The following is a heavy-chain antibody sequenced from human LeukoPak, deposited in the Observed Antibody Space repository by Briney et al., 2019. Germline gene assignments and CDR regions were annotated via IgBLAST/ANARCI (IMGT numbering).Heavy chain of an antibody. V-gene: IGHV3-7*01. J-gene: IGHJ5*02. Sequence: GGSLRLSCAASGFTFSSYWMSWVRQAPGKGLEWVANIKQDGSEKYYVDSVKGRFTISRDNAKNSLYLQMNSLRAEDTAVYYCARGSRYYYGSGSYGFDPWGQGTLVTVSS. CDR1: GFTFSSYW. CDR3: ARGSRYYYGSGSYGFDP. CDR2: IKQDGSEK. D-gene: IGHD3-10*01.